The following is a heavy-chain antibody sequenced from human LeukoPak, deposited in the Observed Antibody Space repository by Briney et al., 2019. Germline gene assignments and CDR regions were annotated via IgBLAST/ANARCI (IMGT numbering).Heavy chain of an antibody. V-gene: IGHV3-23*01. J-gene: IGHJ1*01. CDR1: GFTFSSYA. CDR2: ISGSGGST. D-gene: IGHD6-13*01. CDR3: AKDKKVSSWYVYFQH. Sequence: GGSLRLSCAASGFTFSSYAMSWVRQAPGNGLEWVSAISGSGGSTYYADSVKGRFTISRDNSKNTLYLQMNSLRAEDTAVYYCAKDKKVSSWYVYFQHWGQGALVTVSS.